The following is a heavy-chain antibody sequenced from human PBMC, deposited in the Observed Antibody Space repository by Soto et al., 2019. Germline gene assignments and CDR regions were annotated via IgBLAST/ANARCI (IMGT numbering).Heavy chain of an antibody. CDR1: GYTFTSYA. CDR2: INAGNGNT. Sequence: ASVKVSCRAYGYTFTSYAMHGVRQAPGQGLEWMGWINAGNGNTKYSQKFQGRVTITRDTSASTAYMELSSLRSEDTAVYYCATGPWVSWFDPWGQGTLVTVSS. J-gene: IGHJ5*02. V-gene: IGHV1-3*01. CDR3: ATGPWVSWFDP. D-gene: IGHD1-1*01.